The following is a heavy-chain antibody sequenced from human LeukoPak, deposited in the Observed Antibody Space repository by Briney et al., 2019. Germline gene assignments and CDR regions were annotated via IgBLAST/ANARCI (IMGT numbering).Heavy chain of an antibody. D-gene: IGHD3-22*01. V-gene: IGHV3-30*02. CDR2: IHHDGSNK. Sequence: GGSLRLSCAASGFTFSSYGMHWVRQAPGKGLDWVAFIHHDGSNKYYADSVRGRFTISRDNSKNTLYLQMNSLRAEDTAVYYCAALGYYDSSGSNYMDVWGKGTTVTISS. CDR1: GFTFSSYG. CDR3: AALGYYDSSGSNYMDV. J-gene: IGHJ6*03.